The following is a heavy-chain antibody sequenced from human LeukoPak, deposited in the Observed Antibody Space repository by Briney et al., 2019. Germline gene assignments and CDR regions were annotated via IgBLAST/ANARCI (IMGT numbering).Heavy chain of an antibody. CDR1: GFTFSNYA. CDR2: ISYDGSKK. V-gene: IGHV3-30*04. D-gene: IGHD6-13*01. Sequence: PGRSLRPSCAASGFTFSNYAMHWVRQAPGKGLEWVAVISYDGSKKHYADSVKGRFTISRDNSKNTLYLQMNSLNTEDTAVYYCARGRGASYSSSWYDFWGQGTLVTVSS. J-gene: IGHJ5*01. CDR3: ARGRGASYSSSWYDF.